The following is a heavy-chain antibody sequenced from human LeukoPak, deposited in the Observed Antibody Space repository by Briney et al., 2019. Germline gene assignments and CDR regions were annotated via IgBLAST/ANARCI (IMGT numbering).Heavy chain of an antibody. CDR1: GFTVSDTH. Sequence: PGGSLRLSCAASGFTVSDTHMSWVRQAPGKGLEWVSVLHPGGNTYYADSVKGRFTISRDNSKNTLYLQMNSLRAEDTAVYYCARGHYPGSVSWGQGTLVTVSS. D-gene: IGHD3-10*01. J-gene: IGHJ5*02. CDR3: ARGHYPGSVS. V-gene: IGHV3-53*01. CDR2: LHPGGNT.